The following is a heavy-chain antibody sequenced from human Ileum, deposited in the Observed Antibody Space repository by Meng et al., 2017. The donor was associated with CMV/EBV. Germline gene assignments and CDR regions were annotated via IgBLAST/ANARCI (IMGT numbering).Heavy chain of an antibody. Sequence: QVQLVQSGAEVKNPGASVKVSCKASGYTFTGYDIHWVRQAPGEGLEWMGIINPGDGSTNYAQKFQGRVTMTRDTSTTTVHMELSSLRSEDTAVYYCARGPSRTDFDYWGQGTLVTVSS. D-gene: IGHD1-14*01. CDR1: GYTFTGYD. V-gene: IGHV1-46*01. CDR3: ARGPSRTDFDY. J-gene: IGHJ4*02. CDR2: INPGDGST.